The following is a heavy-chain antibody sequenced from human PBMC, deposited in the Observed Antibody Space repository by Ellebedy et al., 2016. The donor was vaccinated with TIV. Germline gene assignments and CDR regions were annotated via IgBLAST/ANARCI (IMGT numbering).Heavy chain of an antibody. Sequence: PGGSLRLSCAASGFTFSDYYMSWIRQASGKGLEWVSYISSGGSTMKYADSAKGRFTISRDNADNSLYLQMNSLRADDTAVYYCARDRTGVLDIWGQGTMVTVSS. J-gene: IGHJ3*02. V-gene: IGHV3-11*04. CDR2: ISSGGSTM. CDR3: ARDRTGVLDI. CDR1: GFTFSDYY. D-gene: IGHD3-10*01.